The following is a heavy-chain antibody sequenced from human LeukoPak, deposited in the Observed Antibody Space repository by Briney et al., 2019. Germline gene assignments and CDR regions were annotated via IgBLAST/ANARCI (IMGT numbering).Heavy chain of an antibody. Sequence: SQTLSLTCTVSGGSISSGGYYWSWIRQPPGKGLEWIGYIYHSGSTYYNPSLKSRVTISVDRSKNQFSLKLSSVTAADTAVYYCARDGRYCSSTSCSYYYYYYYMDVWGKGTTVTVSS. J-gene: IGHJ6*03. D-gene: IGHD2-2*01. V-gene: IGHV4-30-2*01. CDR2: IYHSGST. CDR3: ARDGRYCSSTSCSYYYYYYYMDV. CDR1: GGSISSGGYY.